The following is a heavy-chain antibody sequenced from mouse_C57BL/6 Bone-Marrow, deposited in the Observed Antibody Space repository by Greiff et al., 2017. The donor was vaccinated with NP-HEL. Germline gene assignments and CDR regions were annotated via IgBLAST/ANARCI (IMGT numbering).Heavy chain of an antibody. D-gene: IGHD1-1*01. CDR2: IDPENGDT. CDR1: GFNIKDDY. CDR3: TTHYGSPDY. J-gene: IGHJ2*01. Sequence: EVKLMESGAELVRPGASVKLSCTASGFNIKDDYMHWVKQRPEQGLEWIGWIDPENGDTEYASKFQGKATITADTSSNTAYLQLSSLTSEDTAVYYCTTHYGSPDYWGQGTTLTVSS. V-gene: IGHV14-4*01.